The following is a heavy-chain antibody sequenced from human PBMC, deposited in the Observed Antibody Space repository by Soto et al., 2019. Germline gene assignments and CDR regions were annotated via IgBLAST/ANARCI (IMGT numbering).Heavy chain of an antibody. V-gene: IGHV3-23*01. CDR1: GFTFSSYA. D-gene: IGHD3-10*01. CDR3: AKNRALWFGEPYTPSPYWYFDL. J-gene: IGHJ2*01. Sequence: GGSLRLSCAASGFTFSSYAMSWVRQAPGKGLEWVSAISGSGGSTYYADSVKGRFTISRDNSKNTLYLQMNSLRAEDTAVYYCAKNRALWFGEPYTPSPYWYFDLWGRGTLVTVSS. CDR2: ISGSGGST.